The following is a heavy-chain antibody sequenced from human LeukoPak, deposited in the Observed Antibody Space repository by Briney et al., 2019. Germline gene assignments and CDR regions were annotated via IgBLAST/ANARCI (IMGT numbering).Heavy chain of an antibody. CDR1: GGSISSYF. Sequence: SETLSLTCTVSGGSISSYFWSWVRQPPGKGLEWIGYISYSGSTNYNPSLKSRVTISVDTSKNQFSLRLTSVTAADTAVYYCARFHDGFDMWGQGTMVTVSS. CDR3: ARFHDGFDM. CDR2: ISYSGST. V-gene: IGHV4-59*12. J-gene: IGHJ3*02.